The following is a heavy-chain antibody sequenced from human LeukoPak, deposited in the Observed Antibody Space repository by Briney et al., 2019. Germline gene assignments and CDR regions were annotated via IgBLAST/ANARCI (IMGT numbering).Heavy chain of an antibody. V-gene: IGHV1-69*05. J-gene: IGHJ3*02. CDR1: GGTFSSYA. CDR2: IIPIFGTA. D-gene: IGHD1-14*01. CDR3: ASEYEKPGDAFDI. Sequence: SVKVSCNASGGTFSSYAISWVRQAPGQGLEWMGGIIPIFGTANYAQKFQGRVTITTDESTSTAYMELSSLRSEDTAVYYCASEYEKPGDAFDIWGQGTMVTVSS.